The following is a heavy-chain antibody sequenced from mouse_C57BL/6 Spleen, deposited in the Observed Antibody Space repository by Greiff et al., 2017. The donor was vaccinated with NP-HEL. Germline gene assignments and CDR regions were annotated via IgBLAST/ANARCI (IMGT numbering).Heavy chain of an antibody. CDR2: IWSGGST. V-gene: IGHV2-2*01. J-gene: IGHJ4*01. D-gene: IGHD2-4*01. Sequence: VKLVESGPGLVQPSQSLSITCTVSGFSLTSYGVHWVRQSPGKGLEWLGVIWSGGSTDYNAAFISRLSISKDNSKSQVFFKMNSLQADDTAIYYCAIMITGGYYAMDYWGQGTSVTVSS. CDR1: GFSLTSYG. CDR3: AIMITGGYYAMDY.